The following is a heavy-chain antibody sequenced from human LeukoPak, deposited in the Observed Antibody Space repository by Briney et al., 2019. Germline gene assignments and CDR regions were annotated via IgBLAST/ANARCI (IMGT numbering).Heavy chain of an antibody. J-gene: IGHJ4*02. V-gene: IGHV3-48*03. CDR3: ARDIGGSSSWALDY. Sequence: GGSLRLSCAASGFTFSSYEMNWVRQAPGKGLEWVSYISSSGSTIYYADSVEGRFTISRDNAKNSLYLQMNSLRAEDTAVYYCARDIGGSSSWALDYWGQGTLVTVSS. CDR1: GFTFSSYE. CDR2: ISSSGSTI. D-gene: IGHD6-13*01.